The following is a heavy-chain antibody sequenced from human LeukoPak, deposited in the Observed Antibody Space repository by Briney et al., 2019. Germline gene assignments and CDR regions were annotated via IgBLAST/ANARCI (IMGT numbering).Heavy chain of an antibody. CDR2: IIPIFGTP. Sequence: SVKVSCKASGGTFSSYAISWVRQAPGQGLEWMGGIIPIFGTPNYAQKFQGRVTITTDESTSTAYMELSSLRSEDTAVYYCATGAPTVTALGDAFDIWGQGTMVTVSS. V-gene: IGHV1-69*05. CDR1: GGTFSSYA. D-gene: IGHD4-17*01. J-gene: IGHJ3*02. CDR3: ATGAPTVTALGDAFDI.